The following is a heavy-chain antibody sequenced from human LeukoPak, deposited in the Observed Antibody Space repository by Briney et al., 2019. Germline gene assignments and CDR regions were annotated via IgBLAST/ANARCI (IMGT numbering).Heavy chain of an antibody. CDR2: IGPNGAST. CDR1: GFTFSNHF. J-gene: IGHJ4*02. Sequence: GGSLRLSCSTSGFTFSNHFMHWLRQDPEKGLEYVSSIGPNGASTLYADSVKGRFTISRDNSKNALYLQLTSLRLEDTALYYCVKDLTGTWSFDYWGEGTLVTVSS. CDR3: VKDLTGTWSFDY. D-gene: IGHD3-9*01. V-gene: IGHV3-64D*06.